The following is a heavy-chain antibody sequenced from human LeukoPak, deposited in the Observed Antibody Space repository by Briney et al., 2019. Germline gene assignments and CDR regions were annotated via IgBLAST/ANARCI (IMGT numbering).Heavy chain of an antibody. CDR2: ISYTGST. J-gene: IGHJ4*02. V-gene: IGHV4-39*07. D-gene: IGHD6-6*01. CDR3: ARETAELGRSFDY. Sequence: PSETLSLTCTVSGGSISSSDYYWGWIRQPPGKGLEWIGSISYTGSTYYNLSLKSRVTISVDTSKNQFSLKLTSVTAADTAVYYCARETAELGRSFDYWGQGALVTVSS. CDR1: GGSISSSDYY.